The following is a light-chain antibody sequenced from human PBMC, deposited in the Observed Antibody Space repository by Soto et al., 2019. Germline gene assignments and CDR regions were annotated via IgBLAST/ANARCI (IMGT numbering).Light chain of an antibody. CDR1: QPISNY. V-gene: IGKV1-39*01. J-gene: IGKJ5*01. Sequence: DVQMTQSPSSLSASVGDRVTITCRASQPISNYLNWYQQKAGEAPKVLIFGASSLQSGAPSRFSGSGYGTDFTLIINNLQPDDFATYYCQQTHAVPLTFGQGTRL. CDR3: QQTHAVPLT. CDR2: GAS.